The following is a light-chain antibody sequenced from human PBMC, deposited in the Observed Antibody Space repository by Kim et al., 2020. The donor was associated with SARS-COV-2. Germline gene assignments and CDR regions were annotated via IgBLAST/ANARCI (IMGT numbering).Light chain of an antibody. CDR2: TDR. CDR1: KIGSKN. V-gene: IGLV3-9*01. J-gene: IGLJ3*02. Sequence: SVAPGQTARITCGGDKIGSKNVHWYQQKAGQAPVLVIYTDRKRPSWIPERFSGSNSESTATLTISGAQAGDEAAYYCQVWDSSIGVFGGGTQLTVL. CDR3: QVWDSSIGV.